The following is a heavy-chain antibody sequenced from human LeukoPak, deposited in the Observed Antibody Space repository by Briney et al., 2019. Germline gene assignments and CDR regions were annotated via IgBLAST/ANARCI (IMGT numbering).Heavy chain of an antibody. CDR2: ISYDGSNK. CDR3: ARVTRRYSSGWYYFDY. J-gene: IGHJ4*02. V-gene: IGHV3-30*04. D-gene: IGHD6-19*01. Sequence: EGSLRLSCAASGFTFSSYAMHWVRQAPGKGLEWVAVISYDGSNKYYADSVKGRFTISRDNSKNTLYLQMNSLRAEDTAVYYCARVTRRYSSGWYYFDYWGQGILVTVSS. CDR1: GFTFSSYA.